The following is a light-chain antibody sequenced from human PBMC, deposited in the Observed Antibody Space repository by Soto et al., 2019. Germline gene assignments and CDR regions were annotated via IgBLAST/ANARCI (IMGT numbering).Light chain of an antibody. Sequence: EIVLPQSPATLSLSPGASATLSCRASQSVSSYLAWYQQRPGQAPRLLIYDASKRATGIPAKFSGSGSGTDFTLTISRLEPEDFAVYYCQQYGGSPETFGQGTKVDIK. J-gene: IGKJ1*01. CDR3: QQYGGSPET. CDR1: QSVSSY. CDR2: DAS. V-gene: IGKV3-20*01.